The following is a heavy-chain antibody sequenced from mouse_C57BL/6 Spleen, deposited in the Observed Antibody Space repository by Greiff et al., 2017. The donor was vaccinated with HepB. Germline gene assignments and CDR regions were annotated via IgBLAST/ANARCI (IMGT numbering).Heavy chain of an antibody. CDR1: GYSITSGYY. CDR2: ISYDGSN. D-gene: IGHD1-1*01. V-gene: IGHV3-6*01. Sequence: EVQLQESGPGLVKPSQSLSLTCSVTGYSITSGYYWNWIRQFPGNKLEWMGYISYDGSNNYNPSLKNRISITRDTSKNQFFLKLNSVTTEDTATYYCARGVHYYGSSYGYFDVWGTGTTVTVSS. J-gene: IGHJ1*03. CDR3: ARGVHYYGSSYGYFDV.